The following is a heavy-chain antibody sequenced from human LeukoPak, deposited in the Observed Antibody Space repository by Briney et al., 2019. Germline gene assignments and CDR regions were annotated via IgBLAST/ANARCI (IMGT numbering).Heavy chain of an antibody. V-gene: IGHV4-59*01. Sequence: PSETLSLTCTVSGGSISSYYWSWIRQPPGKGLEWIGYIYYSGSTNYNPSLKSRVTISVDTSKNQFSLKLSSVTAADTAVYYCARGRGLTTVPKKDNWFDPWGQGALVTVSS. CDR2: IYYSGST. CDR1: GGSISSYY. CDR3: ARGRGLTTVPKKDNWFDP. J-gene: IGHJ5*02. D-gene: IGHD4-17*01.